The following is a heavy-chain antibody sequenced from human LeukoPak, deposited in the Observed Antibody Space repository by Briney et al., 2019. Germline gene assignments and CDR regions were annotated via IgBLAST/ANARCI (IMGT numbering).Heavy chain of an antibody. V-gene: IGHV4-39*07. J-gene: IGHJ4*02. CDR3: ARGLSSWYARYYFDY. D-gene: IGHD6-13*01. CDR1: GGSTSSSSYY. Sequence: SETLSLTCTVSGGSTSSSSYYWGWIRQPPGKGLEWIGSIYYSGSTYYNPSLKSRVTISVDTSKSQFSLKLSSVTAADTAVYYCARGLSSWYARYYFDYWGQGTLVTVSS. CDR2: IYYSGST.